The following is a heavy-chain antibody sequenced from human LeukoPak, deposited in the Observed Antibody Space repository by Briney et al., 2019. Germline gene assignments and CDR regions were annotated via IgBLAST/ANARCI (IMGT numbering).Heavy chain of an antibody. CDR1: GFTFSNYW. D-gene: IGHD2-15*01. CDR3: ALIKIADTDFDY. V-gene: IGHV3-74*01. Sequence: GGPLRLSCAASGFTFSNYWMHWVRQAPGKGLVWVSRINSDGSSTSYADSVKGRFTISRDNAKNTLYLQMNSLRAEDTAVYYCALIKIADTDFDYWGQGTLVTVSS. J-gene: IGHJ4*02. CDR2: INSDGSST.